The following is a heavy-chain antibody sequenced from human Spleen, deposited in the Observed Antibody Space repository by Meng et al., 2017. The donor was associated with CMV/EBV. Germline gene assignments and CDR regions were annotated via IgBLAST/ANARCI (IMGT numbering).Heavy chain of an antibody. D-gene: IGHD4-17*01. Sequence: GGSLRLSCAASGFTFDDYAMHWVRQAPGKGLEWVAFIRYDGSNKYYADSVKGRFTISRDNSKNTLYLQMNSLRAEDTAVYYCAREPVMTTVTSPLTYGMDVWGQGTTVTVSS. CDR2: IRYDGSNK. V-gene: IGHV3-30*02. J-gene: IGHJ6*02. CDR1: GFTFDDYA. CDR3: AREPVMTTVTSPLTYGMDV.